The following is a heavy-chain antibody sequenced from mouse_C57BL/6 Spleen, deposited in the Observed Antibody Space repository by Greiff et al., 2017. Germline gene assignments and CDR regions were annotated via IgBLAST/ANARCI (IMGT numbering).Heavy chain of an antibody. J-gene: IGHJ4*01. V-gene: IGHV1-42*01. CDR1: GYSFTGYY. Sequence: VQLQQSGPELVKPGASVKISCKASGYSFTGYYMNWVKQSPEKSLEWIGEINPSTGGTTYNQKFKAKATLTVDKSSSTAYMQLKSLTSEDSAVYYCARSFSKNYYAMDYWGQGTSVTVSS. CDR2: INPSTGGT. CDR3: ARSFSKNYYAMDY.